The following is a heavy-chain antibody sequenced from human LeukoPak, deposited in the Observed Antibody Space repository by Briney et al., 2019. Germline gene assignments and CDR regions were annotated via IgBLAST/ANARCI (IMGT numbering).Heavy chain of an antibody. D-gene: IGHD3-16*02. Sequence: GGSLRLSCAASGFTFSCYAMSWVRQAPGKGLEWVSAISGSGGSTYYADSVKGRFTISRDNSKNTLYLQMNSLRAEDTAVYYCAKENSYDYVWGSYPADYWGQGTLVTVSS. CDR2: ISGSGGST. V-gene: IGHV3-23*01. CDR3: AKENSYDYVWGSYPADY. CDR1: GFTFSCYA. J-gene: IGHJ4*02.